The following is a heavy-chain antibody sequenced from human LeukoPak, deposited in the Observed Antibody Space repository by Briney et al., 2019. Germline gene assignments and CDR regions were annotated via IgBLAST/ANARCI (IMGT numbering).Heavy chain of an antibody. CDR2: ISSSSSYI. V-gene: IGHV3-21*01. CDR1: GFTFSSYS. D-gene: IGHD3-10*01. CDR3: ARGDKQSYYYGSGSYSVDY. Sequence: GGSLRLSCAASGFTFSSYSMNWVRQAPGKGLEWVSSISSSSSYIYYADSVKGRFTISRDNAKNSLYLQMNSLRAEDTAVYYCARGDKQSYYYGSGSYSVDYWGQGTLVTVSS. J-gene: IGHJ4*02.